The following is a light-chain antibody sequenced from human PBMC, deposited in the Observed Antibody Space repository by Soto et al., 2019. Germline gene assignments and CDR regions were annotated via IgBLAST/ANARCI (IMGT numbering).Light chain of an antibody. J-gene: IGLJ2*01. V-gene: IGLV2-14*03. CDR3: SSYTSSSTYVV. Sequence: QSVLTQPASVSGSPGQSITISCTGTSSDVGGYNYVCWYQQHPGKAPKLMIYDVINRPSGVSNRFSGSKSGNSASLTISGLQAEDEADYYCSSYTSSSTYVVFGGGTQLTVL. CDR1: SSDVGGYNY. CDR2: DVI.